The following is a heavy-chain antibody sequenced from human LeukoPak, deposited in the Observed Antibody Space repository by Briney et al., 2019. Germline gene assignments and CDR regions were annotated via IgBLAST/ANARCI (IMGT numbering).Heavy chain of an antibody. V-gene: IGHV1-18*01. D-gene: IGHD3-22*01. J-gene: IGHJ4*02. CDR2: ISAYNGNT. Sequence: ASVKVSCKASGYTFTSYGISWVRQAPGQGLEWTGWISAYNGNTNYAQNLQGRVTMTTETSTSTAYMDLRSLRSDDTAVYYCARPLYYDSTGYHQYYFDHWGQGTLVTVSS. CDR1: GYTFTSYG. CDR3: ARPLYYDSTGYHQYYFDH.